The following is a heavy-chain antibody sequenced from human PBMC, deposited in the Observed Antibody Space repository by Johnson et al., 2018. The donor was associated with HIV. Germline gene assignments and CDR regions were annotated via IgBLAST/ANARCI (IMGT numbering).Heavy chain of an antibody. CDR3: ARYGYRPEAAFDI. CDR2: ISYDGSNK. D-gene: IGHD5-24*01. J-gene: IGHJ3*02. V-gene: IGHV3-30-3*01. CDR1: GLTVSTND. Sequence: QVQLVESGGGLVQPGGSLRLSCAASGLTVSTNDINWVRQAPGKVLEWVAVISYDGSNKYYADSVKGRFTISRDNSKNTLYLQMNSLRAEDTAVYYCARYGYRPEAAFDIWGQGTMVTVSS.